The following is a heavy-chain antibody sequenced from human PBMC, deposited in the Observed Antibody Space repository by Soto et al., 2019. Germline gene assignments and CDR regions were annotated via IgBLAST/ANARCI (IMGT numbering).Heavy chain of an antibody. CDR3: ARVGRKYDILTGYPKAHWFDP. CDR2: IYYSGST. Sequence: PSETLSLTCTVSGGSISSGDYYWSWIRQPPGKGLEWIGYIYYSGSTYYNPSLKSRVTISVDTSKNQFSLKLSSVTAADTAVYYCARVGRKYDILTGYPKAHWFDPWGQGTLVTVS. CDR1: GGSISSGDYY. J-gene: IGHJ5*02. V-gene: IGHV4-30-4*01. D-gene: IGHD3-9*01.